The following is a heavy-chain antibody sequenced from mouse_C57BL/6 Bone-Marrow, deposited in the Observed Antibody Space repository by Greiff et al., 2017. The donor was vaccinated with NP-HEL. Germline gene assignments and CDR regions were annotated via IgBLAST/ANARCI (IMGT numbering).Heavy chain of an antibody. D-gene: IGHD1-2*01. Sequence: SGPELVKPGASVKLSCKASGYTFTSYDINWVKQRPGQGLEWIGWIYPRDGSTKYNEKFKGKATLTVDTSSSTAYMELHSLTSEDSAVYFCARKGHYYGSSYWYFDVWGTGTTVTVSS. CDR1: GYTFTSYD. CDR2: IYPRDGST. V-gene: IGHV1-85*01. CDR3: ARKGHYYGSSYWYFDV. J-gene: IGHJ1*03.